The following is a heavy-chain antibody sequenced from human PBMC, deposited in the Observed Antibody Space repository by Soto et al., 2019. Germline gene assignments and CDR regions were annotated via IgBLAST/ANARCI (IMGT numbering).Heavy chain of an antibody. CDR1: GYTFTSYY. V-gene: IGHV1-46*01. J-gene: IGHJ6*02. D-gene: IGHD6-13*01. CDR3: ARDLQQLVYYYYYGMDV. CDR2: INPSGGST. Sequence: ASVNVSRKASGYTFTSYYMPWVRQAPGQGLEWMGIINPSGGSTSYAQKFQGRVTMTRDTSTSTVYMELSSLRSEDTAVYYCARDLQQLVYYYYYGMDVWGQGTTVTVSS.